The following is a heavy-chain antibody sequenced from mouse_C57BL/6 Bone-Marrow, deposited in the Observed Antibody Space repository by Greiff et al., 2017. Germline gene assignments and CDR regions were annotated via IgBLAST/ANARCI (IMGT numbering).Heavy chain of an antibody. V-gene: IGHV1-64*01. CDR2: IHPNSGST. CDR3: ARHYGSSYEYLDV. CDR1: GYTFTSYW. D-gene: IGHD1-1*01. J-gene: IGHJ1*03. Sequence: QVQLQQPGAELVKPGASVKLSCKASGYTFTSYWMHWVKQRPGQGLEWIGMIHPNSGSTNYNEKFKSKATLTVDKSSSTAYMQLSSLTSEDSAVYYCARHYGSSYEYLDVWGTGTTVTVSS.